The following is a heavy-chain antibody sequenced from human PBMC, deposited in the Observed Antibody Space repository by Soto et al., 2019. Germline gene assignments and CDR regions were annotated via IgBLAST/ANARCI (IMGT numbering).Heavy chain of an antibody. CDR3: ASATVTIFDY. D-gene: IGHD4-17*01. Sequence: QVQLVESGGGVVQPGRSLRLSCAASGFTFSSYGMHWVRQAPGKGLEWVAVISYDGSNKYYADSVKGRFTISRDNSKNTLYLQMNSLRAEDTAGYYWASATVTIFDYWGQGTLVTVSS. J-gene: IGHJ4*02. V-gene: IGHV3-30*03. CDR2: ISYDGSNK. CDR1: GFTFSSYG.